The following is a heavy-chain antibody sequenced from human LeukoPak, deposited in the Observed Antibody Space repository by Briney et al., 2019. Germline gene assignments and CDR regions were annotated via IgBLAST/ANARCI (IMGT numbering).Heavy chain of an antibody. D-gene: IGHD6-13*01. CDR2: IYTSGST. CDR3: ARDTKYSSSWSYFDY. V-gene: IGHV4-4*07. Sequence: SETLSLTCTVSGGSISSYFWSWIRQPAGKGLEWIERIYTSGSTNYSPSLKSRVTMSVDMSKNQFSLKLSSVIAADTAVYYCARDTKYSSSWSYFDYWGQGTLVTVSS. CDR1: GGSISSYF. J-gene: IGHJ4*02.